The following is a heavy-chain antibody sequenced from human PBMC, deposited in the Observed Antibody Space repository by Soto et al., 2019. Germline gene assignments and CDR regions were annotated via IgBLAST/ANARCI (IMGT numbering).Heavy chain of an antibody. D-gene: IGHD3-10*01. V-gene: IGHV3-13*05. J-gene: IGHJ6*02. Sequence: PGGSLRLSCAASGLIISSYDMHWVRQDTGKGLEWVARIGNAGDPHYLGSVKGRFTISREKAKNSLYLQMNSLRVGDTAVYYCVRGSYAYGMDVWGQGTTVTVS. CDR3: VRGSYAYGMDV. CDR2: IGNAGDP. CDR1: GLIISSYD.